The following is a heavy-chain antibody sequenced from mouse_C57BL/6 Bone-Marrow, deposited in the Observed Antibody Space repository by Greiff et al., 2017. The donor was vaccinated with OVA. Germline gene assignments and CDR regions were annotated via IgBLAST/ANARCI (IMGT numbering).Heavy chain of an antibody. V-gene: IGHV3-6*01. CDR1: GYSITSGYY. J-gene: IGHJ2*01. CDR2: ISYDGSN. Sequence: VQLQQSGPGLVKPSQSLSLTCSVTGYSITSGYYWNWIRQFPGNKLEWMGYISYDGSNNYNPSLKNRISITRDTSKNQFFLKLNSVTTEDAATDYCARRDGYYVLDYWGQGTTLTVSS. D-gene: IGHD2-3*01. CDR3: ARRDGYYVLDY.